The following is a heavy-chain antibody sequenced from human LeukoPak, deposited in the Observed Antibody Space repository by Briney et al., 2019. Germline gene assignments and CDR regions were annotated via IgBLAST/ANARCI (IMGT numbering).Heavy chain of an antibody. CDR1: GFTFSSFS. D-gene: IGHD6-19*01. V-gene: IGHV3-48*01. J-gene: IGHJ6*02. CDR3: ARVNGGSGWPTDV. CDR2: ISGSSSIV. Sequence: GGSLRLSCAASGFTFSSFSMNWVRQAPGKGLEWLSYISGSSSIVYYGDSVKGRFTISRDNAKNSLYLQMNSLRAEDTAVYYCARVNGGSGWPTDVWGQGTTVTVSS.